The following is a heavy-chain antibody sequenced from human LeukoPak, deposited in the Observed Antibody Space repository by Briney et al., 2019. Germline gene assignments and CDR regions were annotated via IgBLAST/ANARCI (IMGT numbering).Heavy chain of an antibody. D-gene: IGHD6-13*01. CDR2: ISSGGTTI. Sequence: PGGSLRLSCAASGFTFSSYEMNWVRQAPGKGLEWVSYISSGGTTIYYADSVKGRFTISRDNAKNSLYLQMNNLGAKDTAVYYCASARLYSSSWYCYFDYWGRGTLVTVSS. J-gene: IGHJ4*02. V-gene: IGHV3-48*03. CDR1: GFTFSSYE. CDR3: ASARLYSSSWYCYFDY.